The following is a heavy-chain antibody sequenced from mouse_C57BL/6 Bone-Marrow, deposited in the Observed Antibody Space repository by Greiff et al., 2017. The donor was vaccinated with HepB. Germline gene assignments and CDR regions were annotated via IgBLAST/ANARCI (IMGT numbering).Heavy chain of an antibody. Sequence: QVQLQQSGAELARPGASVKLSCKASGYTFTSYGISWVKQRTGQGLEWIGEIYPRSGNTYYNEKFKGKATLAADKSSSTAYMELRSLTSEDSAVYFCAREAYGPWFAYWGQGTLVTVSA. CDR2: IYPRSGNT. D-gene: IGHD6-5*01. J-gene: IGHJ3*01. V-gene: IGHV1-81*01. CDR3: AREAYGPWFAY. CDR1: GYTFTSYG.